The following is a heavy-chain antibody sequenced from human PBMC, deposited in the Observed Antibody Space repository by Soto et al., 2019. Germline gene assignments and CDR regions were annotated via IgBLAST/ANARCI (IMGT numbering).Heavy chain of an antibody. D-gene: IGHD6-19*01. J-gene: IGHJ4*02. Sequence: GGSLRLSYAASGFTFSILSMGWVRQAPGKGLEWVSVIDYTGGTTYYTDSVKGRFIISRDNSKKMLYLQMNSLRAEDTAVYYCAKDASRTSGWYYFDYWGQGALVTVSS. CDR1: GFTFSILS. V-gene: IGHV3-23*01. CDR3: AKDASRTSGWYYFDY. CDR2: IDYTGGTT.